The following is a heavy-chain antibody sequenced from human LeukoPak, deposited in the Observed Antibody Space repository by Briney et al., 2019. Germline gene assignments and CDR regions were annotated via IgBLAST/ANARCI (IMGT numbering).Heavy chain of an antibody. V-gene: IGHV3-30*02. CDR3: AKEVVRPLYDYVWGSYR. CDR2: IRYDGSNK. D-gene: IGHD3-16*02. CDR1: GFTFSSYG. J-gene: IGHJ4*02. Sequence: PGGSLRLSCAASGFTFSSYGMHWVRQAPGKGLEWVAFIRYDGSNKYYADSVKGRFTISRDNSKNTLYLQMNSLRAEDTAVYYCAKEVVRPLYDYVWGSYRWGQGTLVTVSS.